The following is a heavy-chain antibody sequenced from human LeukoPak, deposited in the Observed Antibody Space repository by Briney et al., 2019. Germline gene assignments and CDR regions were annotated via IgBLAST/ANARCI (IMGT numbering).Heavy chain of an antibody. D-gene: IGHD4-17*01. V-gene: IGHV4-59*01. CDR1: GGSISSYY. J-gene: IGHJ3*02. CDR2: IYYSGST. CDR3: AREDHDYGDYTAFDI. Sequence: SETLSLTCTVSGGSISSYYWSWIRQPPGKGLEWIGYIYYSGSTNYNPSLKSRITISVDTSKNQFSLKLSSVTAADTAVYYCAREDHDYGDYTAFDIWGQGTMVTVSS.